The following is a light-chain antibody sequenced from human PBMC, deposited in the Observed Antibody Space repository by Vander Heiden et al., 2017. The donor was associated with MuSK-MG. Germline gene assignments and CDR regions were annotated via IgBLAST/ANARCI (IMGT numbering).Light chain of an antibody. CDR1: QSISTY. J-gene: IGKJ3*01. V-gene: IGKV1-39*01. CDR3: QQSDNSPLT. Sequence: DIQMTQSPSSLSASVGDRVTITCRASQSISTYLNWYQHKPGKAPNLLIYAASSLQSGVPSRFSGSGSGTDFTLTISRLQPEDFATYYCQQSDNSPLTFGHGTKVVVK. CDR2: AAS.